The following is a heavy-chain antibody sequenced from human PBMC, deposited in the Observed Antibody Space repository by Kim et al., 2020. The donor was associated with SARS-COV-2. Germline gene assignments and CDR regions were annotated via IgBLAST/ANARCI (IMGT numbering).Heavy chain of an antibody. CDR3: ARDPGIAVAGTRPDY. V-gene: IGHV3-21*01. Sequence: SEKGRFTISRDNAKNSLYLQMNSLRDEDTAVYYCARDPGIAVAGTRPDYWGQGTLVTVSS. D-gene: IGHD6-19*01. J-gene: IGHJ4*02.